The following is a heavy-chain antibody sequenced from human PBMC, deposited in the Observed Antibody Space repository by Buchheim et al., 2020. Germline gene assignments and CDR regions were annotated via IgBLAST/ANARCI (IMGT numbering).Heavy chain of an antibody. CDR1: GFTFSSYS. CDR2: ISSSSSTI. J-gene: IGHJ5*02. CDR3: ARDSHIIAVAGSTHWFDP. Sequence: EVQLVESGGGLVQPGGSLRLSCAASGFTFSSYSMNWVRQAPGKGLEWVSYISSSSSTIYYADSVKGRFTISRDNAKNSLYLQMNSLRAEDTAVYYCARDSHIIAVAGSTHWFDPWGQGTL. V-gene: IGHV3-48*01. D-gene: IGHD6-19*01.